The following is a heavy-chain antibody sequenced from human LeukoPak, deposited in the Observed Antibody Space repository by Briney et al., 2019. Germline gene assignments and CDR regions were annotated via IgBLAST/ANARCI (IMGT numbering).Heavy chain of an antibody. CDR1: GFTLSSYW. V-gene: IGHV3-7*01. CDR3: ARDSVMYSTYFDY. CDR2: IKQDGSEK. D-gene: IGHD6-13*01. J-gene: IGHJ4*02. Sequence: GGSLRLSCAASGFTLSSYWMTWVRQAPGKGLEWVANIKQDGSEKYYVDSVKGRFTISRDNAKNSLYLQMNSLRAEDTAVYYCARDSVMYSTYFDYWGQGTLVTVSS.